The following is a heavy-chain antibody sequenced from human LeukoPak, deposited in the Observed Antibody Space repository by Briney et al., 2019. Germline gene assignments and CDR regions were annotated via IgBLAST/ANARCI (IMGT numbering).Heavy chain of an antibody. V-gene: IGHV3-66*01. Sequence: HPGGSLRLSCAASGFTVSSNYMSWVRQAPGKGLEWVSVIYSGGSTYYADSVKGRFTISRDNSKNTLYLQMNSLRAEDTAVYYCARDKEQLVSDYWGQGTLVTVSS. D-gene: IGHD6-13*01. CDR2: IYSGGST. CDR3: ARDKEQLVSDY. CDR1: GFTVSSNY. J-gene: IGHJ4*02.